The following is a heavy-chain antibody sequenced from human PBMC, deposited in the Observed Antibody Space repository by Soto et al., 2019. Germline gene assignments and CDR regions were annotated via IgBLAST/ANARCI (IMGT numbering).Heavy chain of an antibody. D-gene: IGHD3-3*01. Sequence: SETLSLTCTVSGGSISSYYWSWIRQPPGKGLERIGYNYYRGSTNFNPSLKSRVTISVDTSKNQFSLKLCSVTAADTAVYYCARVTELRFLEWLLPKPRGGYYYYYMDVWGKGTTVTVSS. CDR1: GGSISSYY. CDR3: ARVTELRFLEWLLPKPRGGYYYYYMDV. J-gene: IGHJ6*03. CDR2: NYYRGST. V-gene: IGHV4-59*01.